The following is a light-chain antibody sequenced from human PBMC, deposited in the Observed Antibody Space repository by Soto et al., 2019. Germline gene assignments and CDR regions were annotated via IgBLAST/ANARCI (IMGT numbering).Light chain of an antibody. Sequence: QSVLTQPASVSGSPGQSITLSCTGTSSDVGGYNYVSWYQQHPGKAPKLMIYDVSNRPSGVSNRFSGSKSGNTASLTISGLQAEDEADSCCSSYTSSSTLYVFGTGTKLTVL. J-gene: IGLJ1*01. CDR2: DVS. CDR3: SSYTSSSTLYV. V-gene: IGLV2-14*01. CDR1: SSDVGGYNY.